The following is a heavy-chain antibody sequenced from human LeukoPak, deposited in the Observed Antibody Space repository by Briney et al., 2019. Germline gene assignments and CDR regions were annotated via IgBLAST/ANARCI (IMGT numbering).Heavy chain of an antibody. CDR3: ARYSRSSGHDFDY. V-gene: IGHV4-34*01. D-gene: IGHD6-6*01. Sequence: SETLSLTCAVYGGSFSGYYWSWIRQPPGKGLEWIGEINHSGSTNYNPSLKSRVTISVDTSKNKFSLRLGSVTAADTAVYYCARYSRSSGHDFDYWGEGTLVTVSS. CDR2: INHSGST. CDR1: GGSFSGYY. J-gene: IGHJ4*02.